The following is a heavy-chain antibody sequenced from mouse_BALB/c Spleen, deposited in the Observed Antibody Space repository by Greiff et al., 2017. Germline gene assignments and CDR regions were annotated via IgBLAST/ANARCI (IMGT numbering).Heavy chain of an antibody. CDR2: ISYDGSN. CDR3: ARWAYYRYDDPWYFDV. V-gene: IGHV3-6*02. J-gene: IGHJ1*01. Sequence: EVQLQQSGPGLVKPSQSLSLTCSVTGYSITSGYYWNWIRQFPGTKLEWMGYISYDGSNNYNQSLKNRISITRDTSKNQFFLKLNSVTTEDTATYYCARWAYYRYDDPWYFDVWGAGTTVTVSS. D-gene: IGHD2-14*01. CDR1: GYSITSGYY.